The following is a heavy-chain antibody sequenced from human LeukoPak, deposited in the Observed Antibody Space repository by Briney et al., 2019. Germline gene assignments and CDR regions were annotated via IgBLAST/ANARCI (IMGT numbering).Heavy chain of an antibody. CDR1: GFTFSDYS. CDR2: ISFSVNTK. Sequence: PGGSLRLSCAASGFTFSDYSMNWVRQAPGKGLEWVSYISFSVNTKYYGDSVKGRFTISRDNAKNTLYLQMNSLRAEDTAVYYCARATPYYGSGSYHFDYWGQGTLVTVSS. CDR3: ARATPYYGSGSYHFDY. D-gene: IGHD3-10*01. V-gene: IGHV3-48*04. J-gene: IGHJ4*02.